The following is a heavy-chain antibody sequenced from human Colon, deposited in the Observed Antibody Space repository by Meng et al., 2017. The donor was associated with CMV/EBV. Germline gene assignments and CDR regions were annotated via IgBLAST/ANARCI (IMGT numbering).Heavy chain of an antibody. J-gene: IGHJ6*02. CDR3: ARESIAMVRGYGMDV. V-gene: IGHV3-7*03. D-gene: IGHD3-10*01. CDR1: GFTFSSFW. Sequence: GESLKISCAASGFTFSSFWMTWVRQAPGKGLEWVANIKQDGSEKYFVDSVKGRFTISRDNTKNSLYLQMNSLRAEDTAVYYCARESIAMVRGYGMDVWGQGTTVTVSS. CDR2: IKQDGSEK.